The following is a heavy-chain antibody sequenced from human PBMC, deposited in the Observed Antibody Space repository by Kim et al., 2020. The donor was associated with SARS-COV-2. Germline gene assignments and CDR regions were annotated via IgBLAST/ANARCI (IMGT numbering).Heavy chain of an antibody. CDR2: IGGRGVDT. V-gene: IGHV3-23*01. CDR1: EFTFTNYA. CDR3: AKLMDGYKSFDY. Sequence: GGSLRLSCAASEFTFTNYAMNWVRQAPGKGLEWVSTIGGRGVDTYYADSVKGRFTISRDNSKNTLYLQMNTLRAEDTAVYYCAKLMDGYKSFDYWGQGTLVTVSS. J-gene: IGHJ4*02. D-gene: IGHD5-12*01.